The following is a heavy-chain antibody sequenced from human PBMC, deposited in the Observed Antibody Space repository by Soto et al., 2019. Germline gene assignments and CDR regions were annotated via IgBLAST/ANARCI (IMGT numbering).Heavy chain of an antibody. CDR1: GGSISSSSYY. CDR2: IYYSGST. V-gene: IGHV4-39*01. J-gene: IGHJ4*02. CDR3: ARHSSGWDRTFDY. Sequence: SETLSLTCTVSGGSISSSSYYWGWIRQPPGKGLEWIGSIYYSGSTYYNPSLKSRVTISVDTSKNQFSLKLSSVTAADTAVYYCARHSSGWDRTFDYWGQGTLVTVSS. D-gene: IGHD6-19*01.